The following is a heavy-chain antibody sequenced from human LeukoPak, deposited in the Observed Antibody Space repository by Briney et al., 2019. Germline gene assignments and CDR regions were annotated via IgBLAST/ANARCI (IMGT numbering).Heavy chain of an antibody. CDR3: ARGPTVDTAMVTPYYFDY. CDR2: MNPSSGNT. Sequence: ASVKVSCKASGYTFTSFDINWVRQATGQGLEWMGWMNPSSGNTGYTQKFQGRVTMTRNTSISTAYMELSSLRSEDTAVYYCARGPTVDTAMVTPYYFDYWGQGTLVTVSS. V-gene: IGHV1-8*01. D-gene: IGHD5-18*01. CDR1: GYTFTSFD. J-gene: IGHJ4*02.